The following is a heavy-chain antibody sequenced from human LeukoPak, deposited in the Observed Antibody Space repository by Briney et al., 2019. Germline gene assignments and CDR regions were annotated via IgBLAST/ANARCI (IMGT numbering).Heavy chain of an antibody. D-gene: IGHD6-6*01. J-gene: IGHJ6*03. CDR3: HSSSPPLYDSYYNMDV. V-gene: IGHV1-69*06. CDR1: GGTFSSYA. Sequence: SVKVSCKASGGTFSSYAISWVRQAPGQGLEWMGGIIPIFGTANYAQKFQGRVTITADKSTSTAYMELSSLRSEDTAVYYCHSSSPPLYDSYYNMDVWGKGTTVTVSS. CDR2: IIPIFGTA.